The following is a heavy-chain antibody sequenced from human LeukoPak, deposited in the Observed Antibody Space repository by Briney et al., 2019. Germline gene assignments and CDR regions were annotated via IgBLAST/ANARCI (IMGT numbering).Heavy chain of an antibody. V-gene: IGHV3-23*01. CDR3: ALRSYYDSSAYYYLDY. CDR2: ISGSGGST. CDR1: GFTFSSYG. Sequence: GGTLRLSCAASGFTFSSYGMSWVRQAPGKGLEWVSAISGSGGSTYYADSVKGRFTISRDNSKNTLYLQMNSLRAEDTAVYYCALRSYYDSSAYYYLDYWGQGTLVTVSS. J-gene: IGHJ4*02. D-gene: IGHD3-22*01.